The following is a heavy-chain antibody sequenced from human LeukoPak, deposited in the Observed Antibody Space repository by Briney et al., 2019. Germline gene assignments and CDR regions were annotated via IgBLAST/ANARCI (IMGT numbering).Heavy chain of an antibody. D-gene: IGHD3-22*01. CDR1: GFTFSSYA. V-gene: IGHV3-23*01. Sequence: GGSLRLSCAASGFTFSSYAMSWVRQAPGKGLEWVSAISGSGGSTYYADSVKGRFTISRDNSKNTLYLQMNSLRAEDTAVYYCAKNYDSSGYYYGPGGYFDYWGQGTLVTVSS. J-gene: IGHJ4*02. CDR2: ISGSGGST. CDR3: AKNYDSSGYYYGPGGYFDY.